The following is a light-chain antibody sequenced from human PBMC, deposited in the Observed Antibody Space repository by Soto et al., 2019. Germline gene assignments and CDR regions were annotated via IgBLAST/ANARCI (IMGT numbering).Light chain of an antibody. V-gene: IGLV4-69*01. CDR3: QTWGTGIVV. J-gene: IGLJ2*01. Sequence: QSVLTQSPSASASLGASVKLTCTLSSGHSSYAIAWHQQQPEKGPRYLMKLNSDGSHSKGDGIPDRFSGSSSGAERYLTISSLQSEDEADYYCQTWGTGIVVFGGGPKVTVL. CDR2: LNSDGSH. CDR1: SGHSSYA.